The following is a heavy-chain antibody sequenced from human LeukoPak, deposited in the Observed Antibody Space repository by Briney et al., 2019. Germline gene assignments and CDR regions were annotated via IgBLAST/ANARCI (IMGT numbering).Heavy chain of an antibody. CDR1: GGSISSGGYS. V-gene: IGHV4-30-2*01. Sequence: SQTLSLTCAVSGGSISSGGYSWSWIRQPPGKGLEWIGYIYHSGSTYYNPSLKSRVTISVDRSKNQFSLRLSSVTAADTAVYCCARFYGSGSYYWNNWFDPWGQGTLVTVSS. D-gene: IGHD3-10*01. CDR2: IYHSGST. J-gene: IGHJ5*02. CDR3: ARFYGSGSYYWNNWFDP.